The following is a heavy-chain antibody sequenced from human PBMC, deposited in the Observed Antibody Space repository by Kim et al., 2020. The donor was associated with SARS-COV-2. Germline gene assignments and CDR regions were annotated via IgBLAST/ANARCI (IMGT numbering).Heavy chain of an antibody. J-gene: IGHJ6*02. Sequence: GGSLRLSCAASGFTFSSYGMHWVRQAPGKGLEWVAVISYDGSNKYYADSVKGRFTISRDNSKNTLYLQMNSLRAEDTAVYYCANYGAMSTVTTNYYYYYYEMDVWGQGTTVTVSS. CDR2: ISYDGSNK. CDR1: GFTFSSYG. D-gene: IGHD4-17*01. V-gene: IGHV3-30*18. CDR3: ANYGAMSTVTTNYYYYYYEMDV.